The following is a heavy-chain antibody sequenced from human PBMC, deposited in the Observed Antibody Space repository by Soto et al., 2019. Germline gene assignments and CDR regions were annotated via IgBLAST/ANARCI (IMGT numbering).Heavy chain of an antibody. V-gene: IGHV1-2*02. D-gene: IGHD3-16*01. CDR2: INPNSGGT. Sequence: GASVKVSCKASGYTFTGYYMHWVRQAPGQGLEWMGWINPNSGGTNYAQKFQGRVTMTRDTSISTAYMELSRLRSDDTAVYYCARDLPVALGSRSYYYYYYGMDVWGQGTTVTVSS. CDR3: ARDLPVALGSRSYYYYYYGMDV. CDR1: GYTFTGYY. J-gene: IGHJ6*02.